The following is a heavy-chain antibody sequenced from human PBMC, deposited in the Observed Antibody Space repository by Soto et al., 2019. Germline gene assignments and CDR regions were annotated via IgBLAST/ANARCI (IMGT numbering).Heavy chain of an antibody. V-gene: IGHV3-30-3*01. D-gene: IGHD6-19*01. CDR2: ISYDGSNK. Sequence: QVQLVESGGGVVQPGRSLRLSCAASGFTFSSYAMHWVRQAPGKGLEWVAVISYDGSNKYYADSVKGRFTISRYNSKNTRYLQMNSLRAEDTAVYYCARDLDGWRTSHWGQGTLVTVSS. CDR1: GFTFSSYA. J-gene: IGHJ4*02. CDR3: ARDLDGWRTSH.